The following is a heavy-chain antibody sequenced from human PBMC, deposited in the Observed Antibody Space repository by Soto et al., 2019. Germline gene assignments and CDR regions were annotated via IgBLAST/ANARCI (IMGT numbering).Heavy chain of an antibody. D-gene: IGHD2-2*01. Sequence: QVQLVQSGAEVKKPGSSVKVSCKASGGTFSSYAISWVRQAPGQGLEWMGGIIPISDTTNYAQKFQGRVTISADVSTCTAYMELSSLRSEDTAVYYCARSQGSSTSLEIYYYYYYGMDVWGQGTTVTVSS. CDR3: ARSQGSSTSLEIYYYYYYGMDV. V-gene: IGHV1-69*01. CDR2: IIPISDTT. J-gene: IGHJ6*02. CDR1: GGTFSSYA.